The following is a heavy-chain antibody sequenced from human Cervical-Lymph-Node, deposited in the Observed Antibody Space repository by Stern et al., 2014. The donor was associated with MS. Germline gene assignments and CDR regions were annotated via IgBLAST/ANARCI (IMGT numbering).Heavy chain of an antibody. J-gene: IGHJ2*01. CDR1: GFSFSTYG. V-gene: IGHV1-18*01. CDR3: ARNINWYFDL. CDR2: ISTYNGDT. D-gene: IGHD2-8*01. Sequence: VQLVQSGTEVKKPGASVKVSCKGIGFSFSTYGINWVRQAPGQGLEWMGWISTYNGDTNYAQNFQGRLTMTTDTSTSSAHMELRSLRSDDTAIYYCARNINWYFDLWGRGTLVTVSS.